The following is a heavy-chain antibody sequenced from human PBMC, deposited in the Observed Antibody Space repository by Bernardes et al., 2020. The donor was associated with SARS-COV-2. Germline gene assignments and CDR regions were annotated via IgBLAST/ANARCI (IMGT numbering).Heavy chain of an antibody. CDR3: AKELAYGSSWRDYSYYFGMDV. Sequence: GGSLRLSCAASGFPFSNYAMSWVRQAPGKGLEWVSEISGPGRTYYADSVRGRFTISRDNSKNTLYLEMNSLRVEDTAVYYCAKELAYGSSWRDYSYYFGMDVWGQGTTVTVSS. CDR2: ISGPGRT. J-gene: IGHJ6*02. CDR1: GFPFSNYA. D-gene: IGHD6-13*01. V-gene: IGHV3-23*01.